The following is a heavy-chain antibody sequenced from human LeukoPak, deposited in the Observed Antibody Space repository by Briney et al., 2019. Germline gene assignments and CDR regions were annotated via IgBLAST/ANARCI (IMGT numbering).Heavy chain of an antibody. CDR1: GYTFTNYY. Sequence: ASVKVSCKASGYTFTNYYMHWVRQAPGQGLEWLGLITPSGGSTWYAQKFQGRVTMTTDTSTNTAYMELRSLRSDDTAVYYCARDLGADQWLAPFDYWGQGTLVTVSS. CDR3: ARDLGADQWLAPFDY. D-gene: IGHD6-19*01. J-gene: IGHJ4*02. V-gene: IGHV1-46*01. CDR2: ITPSGGST.